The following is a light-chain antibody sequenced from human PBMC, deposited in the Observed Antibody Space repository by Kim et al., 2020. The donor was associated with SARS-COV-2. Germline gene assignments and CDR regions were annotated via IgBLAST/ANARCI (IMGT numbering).Light chain of an antibody. CDR1: QSISSY. CDR2: AAS. CDR3: QQSYSTPPT. J-gene: IGKJ5*01. V-gene: IGKV1-39*01. Sequence: ASVGDRVTITSRASQSISSYLNWYQQKPGKAPKLLIYAASSLESGVPSRFSGSGSGTDFTLTISSLQPEDFAAYYCQQSYSTPPTFGQGTRLEIK.